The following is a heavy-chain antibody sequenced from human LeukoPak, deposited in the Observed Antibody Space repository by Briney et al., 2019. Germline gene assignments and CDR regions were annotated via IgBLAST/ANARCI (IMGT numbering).Heavy chain of an antibody. CDR1: GFTFSSYA. CDR3: AKGVYGSGSYLGIDY. CDR2: ISGSGGST. V-gene: IGHV3-23*01. J-gene: IGHJ4*02. Sequence: AGGSLRLSCAASGFTFSSYAMSWVRQAPGKGLEWVSGISGSGGSTYYADSVKGRFTISRDNSKNTLYVQMNGLRAEDTAVYYCAKGVYGSGSYLGIDYWGQGTLVTVSS. D-gene: IGHD3-10*01.